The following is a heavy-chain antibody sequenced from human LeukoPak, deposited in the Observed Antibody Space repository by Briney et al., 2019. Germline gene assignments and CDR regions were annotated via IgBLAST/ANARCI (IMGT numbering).Heavy chain of an antibody. CDR1: GFTVSTIY. D-gene: IGHD1-26*01. V-gene: IGHV3-66*01. J-gene: IGHJ4*02. CDR2: IYTGGSK. CDR3: VRDSYGSL. Sequence: GGSLRLSCAVSGFTVSTIYMSWVRQAPGKGLEWVSIIYTGGSKYYEDALKGRFTISRDNSKQTEYLKMDSLREDDRAVYYCVRDSYGSLWGQGTLVTVSS.